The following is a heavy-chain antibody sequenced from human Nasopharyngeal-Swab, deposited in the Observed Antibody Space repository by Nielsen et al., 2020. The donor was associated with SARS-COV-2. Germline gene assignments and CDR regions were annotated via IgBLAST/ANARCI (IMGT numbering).Heavy chain of an antibody. D-gene: IGHD4-17*01. V-gene: IGHV3-74*01. J-gene: IGHJ4*02. CDR2: TNTDGSST. CDR3: ARSVGDYGDLYFDY. Sequence: GGSLRLSCAASGFTFSTYWMHWVRQAPGKGLVWVSRTNTDGSSTDYADSVKGRFTISRENAKNSLYLQMNSLRAGDTAVYYCARSVGDYGDLYFDYWGQGTLVTVSS. CDR1: GFTFSTYW.